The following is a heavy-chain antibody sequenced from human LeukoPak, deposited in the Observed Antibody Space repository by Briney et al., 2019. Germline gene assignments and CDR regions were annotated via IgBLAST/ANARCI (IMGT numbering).Heavy chain of an antibody. CDR3: STKLATLYRGSGNDY. V-gene: IGHV3-15*01. J-gene: IGHJ4*02. CDR1: GFAFSNAW. D-gene: IGHD3-10*01. Sequence: GGSLRLSCAASGFAFSNAWMNWVRQAPGKGLEWVGRIKSKTDGETTNYAAPVKGRFTISRDDSRNTLYLQLSSLRTEDTAVYHCSTKLATLYRGSGNDYWGQGTLVTVSS. CDR2: IKSKTDGETT.